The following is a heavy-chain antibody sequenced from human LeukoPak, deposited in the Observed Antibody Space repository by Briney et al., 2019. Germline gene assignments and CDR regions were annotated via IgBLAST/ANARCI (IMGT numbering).Heavy chain of an antibody. V-gene: IGHV4-31*03. J-gene: IGHJ4*02. Sequence: SETLSLTCTVSGGSISSGVHYWSWIRQHPGKGLEWIGYIYYSGTTYYNPSLKSRLTISVDTSKNQFSLKLSSVTAADTAVYYCARDGGSGSSFDYWGQGTLVTVPS. CDR1: GGSISSGVHY. CDR3: ARDGGSGSSFDY. CDR2: IYYSGTT. D-gene: IGHD6-6*01.